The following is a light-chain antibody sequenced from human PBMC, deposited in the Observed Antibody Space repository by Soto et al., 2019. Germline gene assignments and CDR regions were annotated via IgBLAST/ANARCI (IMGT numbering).Light chain of an antibody. V-gene: IGKV1-9*01. CDR3: QQFNAYPLT. Sequence: DIQLTQSPSFLSASVGDRDTISCRASQGISDYLAWYQQKPGKAPKLLFYGASTLQSGVPSRFSGSASGTEFTLTISSLQPEDFATYFCQQFNAYPLTFGGGTKLEIK. CDR2: GAS. CDR1: QGISDY. J-gene: IGKJ4*01.